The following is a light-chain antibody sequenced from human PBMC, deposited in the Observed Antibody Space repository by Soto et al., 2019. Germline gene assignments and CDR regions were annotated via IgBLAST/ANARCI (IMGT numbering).Light chain of an antibody. Sequence: EIVLTQSPGTLSLSPGERATLSCRASQSLRSTYLAWYQQKPDQAPRLLIYGASSRPTGIPDRFSGSGSGTDFTLSISRLEPEDFAVYYCQHYGNSPLTFGGGTKVEIK. V-gene: IGKV3-20*01. CDR2: GAS. CDR3: QHYGNSPLT. CDR1: QSLRSTY. J-gene: IGKJ4*01.